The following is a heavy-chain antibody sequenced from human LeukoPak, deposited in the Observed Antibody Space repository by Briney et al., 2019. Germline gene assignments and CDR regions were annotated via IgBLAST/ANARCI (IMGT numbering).Heavy chain of an antibody. D-gene: IGHD2-2*01. Sequence: PGGSLRLSSAASGFTFSIYVMTWVRQAPGKGLEWVSGISGSSTSTWYADSVKGRFTISRDNSKNTLYLQMNTLRAEDTAVYYCAKPPDWYCSSPSCHFAAPFDYWGQGTLVTVSS. CDR2: ISGSSTST. CDR3: AKPPDWYCSSPSCHFAAPFDY. CDR1: GFTFSIYV. J-gene: IGHJ4*02. V-gene: IGHV3-23*01.